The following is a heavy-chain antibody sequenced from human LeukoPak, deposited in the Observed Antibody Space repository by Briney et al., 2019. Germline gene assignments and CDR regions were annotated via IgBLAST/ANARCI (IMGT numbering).Heavy chain of an antibody. CDR1: GGSFSGYY. J-gene: IGHJ5*02. CDR2: INHSGST. D-gene: IGHD5-18*01. CDR3: ARGRYGYSWFDP. Sequence: PSETLSLTCAVYGGSFSGYYWSWIRQPPGKGLEWIGEINHSGSTNYNPSLKSRVTISVDTSKNQFSLKLSSVTAADTAVCYCARGRYGYSWFDPWGQGTLVTVSS. V-gene: IGHV4-34*01.